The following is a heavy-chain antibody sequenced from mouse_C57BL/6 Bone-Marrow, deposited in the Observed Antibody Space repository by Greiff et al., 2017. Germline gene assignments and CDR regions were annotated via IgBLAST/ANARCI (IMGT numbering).Heavy chain of an antibody. Sequence: VQLQQPGAELVRPGTSVKLSCKASGYTFTSYWMHWVKQRPGQGLEWIGVIDPSDSYTNYNQKFKGKATLTVDTSSSTAYMQLSSLTSEYSAVYYCAREGYPFAYWGQGTLVTVSA. D-gene: IGHD2-2*01. CDR2: IDPSDSYT. CDR3: AREGYPFAY. V-gene: IGHV1-59*01. J-gene: IGHJ3*01. CDR1: GYTFTSYW.